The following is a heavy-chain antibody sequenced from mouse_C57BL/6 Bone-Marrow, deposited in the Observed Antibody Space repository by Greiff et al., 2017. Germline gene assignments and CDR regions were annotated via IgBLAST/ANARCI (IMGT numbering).Heavy chain of an antibody. CDR2: IYPRDGST. CDR3: ARWPLRYWDY. CDR1: GYTFTSYD. V-gene: IGHV1-85*01. J-gene: IGHJ2*01. D-gene: IGHD1-1*01. Sequence: QVPLQQSGPELVKPGASVKLSCKASGYTFTSYDLNWVKQRPGQGLEWIGWIYPRDGSTKYNEKFKGKATLTVDTSSSTSYMERHSLTSEDSAVYFCARWPLRYWDYWGQGTTLTVSS.